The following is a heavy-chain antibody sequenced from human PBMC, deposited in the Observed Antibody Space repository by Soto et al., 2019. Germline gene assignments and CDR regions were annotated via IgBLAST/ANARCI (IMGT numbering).Heavy chain of an antibody. CDR2: MNHNSGNT. CDR3: VRYGFVASF. J-gene: IGHJ4*02. V-gene: IGHV1-8*01. CDR1: VYTFTSSN. D-gene: IGHD4-17*01. Sequence: SENASCNASVYTFTSSNINSVRQAPGQGLEWMGWMNHNSGNTGYAQTFQDRITLTSDTSTTTEYMELSSLRSDDTAVYFCVRYGFVASFWGQGSLAIVSA.